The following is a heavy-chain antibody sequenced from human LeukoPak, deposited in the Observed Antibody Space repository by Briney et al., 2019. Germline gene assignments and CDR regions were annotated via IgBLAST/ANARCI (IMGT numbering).Heavy chain of an antibody. CDR2: INSDGSWT. J-gene: IGHJ4*02. CDR1: GNYW. CDR3: VSFYETY. V-gene: IGHV3-74*01. Sequence: GGSLRLSCAASGNYWMHWVRQVPGKGLVWVSHINSDGSWTSYADSVKGRFTISKDNAKNTVYLQMNSLRAEDAAVYYCVSFYETYWGRGTLVTVSS. D-gene: IGHD2/OR15-2a*01.